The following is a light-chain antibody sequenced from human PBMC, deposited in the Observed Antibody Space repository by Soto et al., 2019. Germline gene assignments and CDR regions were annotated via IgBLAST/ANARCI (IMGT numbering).Light chain of an antibody. Sequence: DVVMTQSPLSLPVTLGQPASISCRSSQSLVDSGGNTYFNWYQPRPGQSPRRLIYKVSNRDSGVPDRFSGSGSGTEFTLRINRVEAEDVGVYYCMQGTLWPWTFGQGTKVDIK. J-gene: IGKJ1*01. CDR2: KVS. CDR1: QSLVDSGGNTY. V-gene: IGKV2-30*01. CDR3: MQGTLWPWT.